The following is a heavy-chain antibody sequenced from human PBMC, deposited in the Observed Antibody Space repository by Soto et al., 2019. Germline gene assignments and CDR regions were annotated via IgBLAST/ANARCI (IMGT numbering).Heavy chain of an antibody. D-gene: IGHD2-15*01. CDR3: AKDMGYCSGGSCYSGFRYYYYGMDV. CDR2: ISGSGGST. V-gene: IGHV3-23*01. J-gene: IGHJ6*02. CDR1: GFTFSSYA. Sequence: GSLRLSCXASGFTFSSYAMSWVRQAPGKGLEWVSAISGSGGSTYYADSVKGRFTISRDNSKNTLYLQMNSLRAEDTAVYYCAKDMGYCSGGSCYSGFRYYYYGMDVWGQGTTVTVSS.